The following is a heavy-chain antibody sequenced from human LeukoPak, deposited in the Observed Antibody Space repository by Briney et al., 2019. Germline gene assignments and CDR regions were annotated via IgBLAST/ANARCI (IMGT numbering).Heavy chain of an antibody. D-gene: IGHD5-24*01. Sequence: SETLSLTCTVSGGSMSSDYWSWIRQPPGKGLEWIGYIYYSGSTNYNPSLKSRVTISVDTSKNQFSLKLSSVTAADTAVYYCARGRGDGYNLGYWGQGTLVTVSS. V-gene: IGHV4-59*01. CDR2: IYYSGST. J-gene: IGHJ4*02. CDR1: GGSMSSDY. CDR3: ARGRGDGYNLGY.